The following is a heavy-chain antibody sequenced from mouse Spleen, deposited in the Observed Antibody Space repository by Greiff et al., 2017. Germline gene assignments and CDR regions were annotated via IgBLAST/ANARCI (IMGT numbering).Heavy chain of an antibody. J-gene: IGHJ3*01. CDR1: GFTFSSYA. D-gene: IGHD1-1*01. Sequence: EVQLVESGGGLVKPGGSLKLSCAASGFTFSSYAMSWVRQTPEKRLEWVAYISSGGGNTYYPDSVKGRCTISRDNAKNTLYLQMSSLRSEDTALYYCAREGYYDGSYWFAYWGQGTLVTVSA. CDR2: ISSGGGNT. CDR3: AREGYYDGSYWFAY. V-gene: IGHV5-9-3*01.